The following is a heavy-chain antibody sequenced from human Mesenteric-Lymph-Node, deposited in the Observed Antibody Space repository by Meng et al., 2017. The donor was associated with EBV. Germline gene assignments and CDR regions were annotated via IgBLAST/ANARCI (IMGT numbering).Heavy chain of an antibody. CDR1: GFSFSDSY. J-gene: IGHJ4*02. D-gene: IGHD2-2*01. V-gene: IGHV3-11*01. Sequence: VPLGGAGGGLVEPGGSLRLSCATSGFSFSDSYMIWIRQAPGKGLEWVSYMSSSGSTLYYADSVRGRFTISRDNPNNSLFLQMNSLRAEDTAVYYCARQMPSSYYFDFWGQGTLVTVSS. CDR2: MSSSGSTL. CDR3: ARQMPSSYYFDF.